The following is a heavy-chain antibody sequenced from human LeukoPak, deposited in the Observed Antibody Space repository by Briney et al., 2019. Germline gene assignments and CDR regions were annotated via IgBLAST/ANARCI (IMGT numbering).Heavy chain of an antibody. CDR3: ARDGGSDILTGYYSSASKYFDC. V-gene: IGHV3-30-3*01. D-gene: IGHD3-9*01. Sequence: GGSLRLSCAASGFTFSTFALHWVCQAPGKGLEWVAVISYDGSKEYYGDSVKGRFTISRDNPENTLYLQMSSLRAEDTAVYYCARDGGSDILTGYYSSASKYFDCWGQGTLVTVSS. J-gene: IGHJ4*02. CDR1: GFTFSTFA. CDR2: ISYDGSKE.